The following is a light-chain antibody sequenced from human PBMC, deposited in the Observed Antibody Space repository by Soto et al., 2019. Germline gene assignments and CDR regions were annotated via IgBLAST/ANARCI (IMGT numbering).Light chain of an antibody. CDR3: SSYAGNNNYV. CDR1: TIDIGDYNY. V-gene: IGLV2-8*01. Sequence: QSVLTQPPSASGSPGQSVTFSCTGTTIDIGDYNYVSWYQQHPGKAPKLMIYGVTKRPSGVPDRFSGSKSGNTASLTVSGLQADDEADYYCSSYAGNNNYVFGTGTQLTVL. CDR2: GVT. J-gene: IGLJ7*01.